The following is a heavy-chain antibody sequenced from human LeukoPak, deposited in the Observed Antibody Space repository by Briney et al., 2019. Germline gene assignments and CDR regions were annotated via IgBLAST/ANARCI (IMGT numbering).Heavy chain of an antibody. CDR3: ARDILTDDAFDI. D-gene: IGHD7-27*01. CDR2: INPNSGGT. CDR1: GYTFTGYY. Sequence: ASVKVSCKASGYTFTGYYMHWVRQAPGQGLEWMGWINPNSGGTNYAQKFQGRVTMTRDTSISTAYMELSRLRSDDTAVYYCARDILTDDAFDIWGQGTMGTISS. V-gene: IGHV1-2*02. J-gene: IGHJ3*02.